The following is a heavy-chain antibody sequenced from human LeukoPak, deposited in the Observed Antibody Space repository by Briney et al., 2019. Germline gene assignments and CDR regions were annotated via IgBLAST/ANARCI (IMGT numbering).Heavy chain of an antibody. CDR2: IRGYNGNT. CDR1: GYTFISYG. J-gene: IGHJ2*01. D-gene: IGHD2-21*02. CDR3: ARGLGVVTAQSEQPKPRYFDL. V-gene: IGHV1-18*01. Sequence: ASVTVSCKASGYTFISYGISWVRQAAGQGLEWKGWIRGYNGNTNYAQNLQGRVTMTTDTSTSTAYMEVRSLRSDDAAVYYCARGLGVVTAQSEQPKPRYFDLWGRGTQVTVSS.